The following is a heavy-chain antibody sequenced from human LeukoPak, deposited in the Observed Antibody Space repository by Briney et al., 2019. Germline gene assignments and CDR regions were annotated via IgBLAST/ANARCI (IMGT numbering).Heavy chain of an antibody. V-gene: IGHV1-18*01. D-gene: IGHD2-15*01. CDR1: RYTFTSYG. Sequence: GASVKVSCKASRYTFTSYGISWVRPAPGQGLEWMGWISAYNGNTNYAQKLQGRVTMTTDTSTNTAYMELRSLRSDDTAVYYCARSSGYCSGGSCYWFDYYYYYMDVWGKGTTVTVSS. J-gene: IGHJ6*03. CDR2: ISAYNGNT. CDR3: ARSSGYCSGGSCYWFDYYYYYMDV.